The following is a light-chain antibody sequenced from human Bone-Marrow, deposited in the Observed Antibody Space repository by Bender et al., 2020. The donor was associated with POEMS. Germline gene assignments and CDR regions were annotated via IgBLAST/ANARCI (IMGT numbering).Light chain of an antibody. CDR3: CSYAGTYTFDV. CDR2: DVS. Sequence: QSALTQPASVSGSPGQSITISCTGTSRDVGGYNSVSWYQQHPGKAPKLMIYDVSKRPSGVPDRFSGSKSGNTASLTISGLQAEDEADYYCCSYAGTYTFDVFGGGTKLTVL. V-gene: IGLV2-11*01. J-gene: IGLJ2*01. CDR1: SRDVGGYNS.